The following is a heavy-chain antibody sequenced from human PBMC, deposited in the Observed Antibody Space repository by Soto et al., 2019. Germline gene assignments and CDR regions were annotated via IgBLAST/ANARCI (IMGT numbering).Heavy chain of an antibody. D-gene: IGHD6-13*01. V-gene: IGHV3-64D*08. J-gene: IGHJ4*02. CDR1: GFDFSNYA. CDR2: ISSDGGNT. CDR3: AKPGYSSRAFDY. Sequence: GGSLRLSCSASGFDFSNYAMHCVRQAPEKGLEYLSTISSDGGNTFYAGSVQGRFTISRDNSKNTLFLQMSSLRTEDTAVYYCAKPGYSSRAFDYWGQGALVTVSS.